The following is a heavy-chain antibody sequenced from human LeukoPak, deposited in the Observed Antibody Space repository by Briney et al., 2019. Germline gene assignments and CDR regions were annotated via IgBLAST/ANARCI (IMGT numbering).Heavy chain of an antibody. J-gene: IGHJ5*02. CDR2: IYYSGST. Sequence: PSETLSLTSTVSGGSISSYYWSWIRQPPGKGLEWIGYIYYSGSTNYNPSLKSRVTISVDTSKNQFSLKLSSVTAADTAVYYCATLGGTRRGWFDPWGQGTLVTVSS. CDR3: ATLGGTRRGWFDP. CDR1: GGSISSYY. D-gene: IGHD3-16*01. V-gene: IGHV4-59*08.